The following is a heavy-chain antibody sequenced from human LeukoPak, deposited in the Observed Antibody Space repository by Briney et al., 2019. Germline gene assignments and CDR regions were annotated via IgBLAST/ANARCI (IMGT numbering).Heavy chain of an antibody. V-gene: IGHV3-23*01. CDR1: GFTFSSHA. CDR2: ISGSGTTT. CDR3: AKAGHYGSGSYYSDY. Sequence: GGSLRLSCAASGFTFSSHAMTWVRQAPGRGLEWLSTISGSGTTTYYVDSVKGRFTVSRDNSKNTLYLQMSSLRAGDTAVYYCAKAGHYGSGSYYSDYWGRGTLVTVSP. J-gene: IGHJ4*02. D-gene: IGHD3-10*01.